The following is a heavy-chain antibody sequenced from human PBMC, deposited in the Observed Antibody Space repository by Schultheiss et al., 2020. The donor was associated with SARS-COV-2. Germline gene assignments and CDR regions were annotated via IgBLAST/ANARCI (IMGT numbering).Heavy chain of an antibody. V-gene: IGHV3-33*01. D-gene: IGHD1-26*01. J-gene: IGHJ5*02. CDR2: IWYDGSNK. CDR3: ARDRVTGGAPNWFDP. Sequence: GSLSLSCAASGFTFSSYGMHWVRQAPGKGLEWVAVIWYDGSNKYYADSVKGRFTISRDNSKNTLYLQMNSLRAEDTAVYYCARDRVTGGAPNWFDPWGQGTLVTVSS. CDR1: GFTFSSYG.